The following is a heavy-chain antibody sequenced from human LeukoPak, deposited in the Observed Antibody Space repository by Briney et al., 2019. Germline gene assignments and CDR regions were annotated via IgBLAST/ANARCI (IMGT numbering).Heavy chain of an antibody. D-gene: IGHD1-1*01. J-gene: IGHJ4*02. CDR1: GFTFSDYD. CDR2: IGTAGDT. CDR3: VRVAKERVGGVYYFDY. Sequence: GGFLRLSCAASGFTFSDYDMHWVRQATGKGLEWVSAIGTAGDTYYTGSVKGRFTISRENAKNSLYLQMNSLRAGDTAVYYCVRVAKERVGGVYYFDYWGQGTPVTVSS. V-gene: IGHV3-13*01.